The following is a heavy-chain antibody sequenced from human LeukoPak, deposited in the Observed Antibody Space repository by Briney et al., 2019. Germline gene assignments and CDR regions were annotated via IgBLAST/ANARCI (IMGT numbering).Heavy chain of an antibody. CDR2: ISGSGGST. J-gene: IGHJ4*02. V-gene: IGHV3-23*01. D-gene: IGHD3-22*01. Sequence: GGSLRLSCAASGFTFSSYAMSWVRQAPGKGLEWVSAISGSGGSTYYAGSVKGRFTISRDNSKNTLYLQMNSLRAEDTAVYYCAKERSSAYYYDSSGYFDYWGQGTLVTVSS. CDR3: AKERSSAYYYDSSGYFDY. CDR1: GFTFSSYA.